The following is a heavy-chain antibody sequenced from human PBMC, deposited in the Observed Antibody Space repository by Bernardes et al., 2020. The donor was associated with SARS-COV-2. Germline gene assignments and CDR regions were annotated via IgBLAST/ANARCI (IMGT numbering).Heavy chain of an antibody. V-gene: IGHV3-23*01. CDR2: ISTNSGST. CDR3: AMGKPSRIVVVTGLGALDI. CDR1: GFTFSSNA. D-gene: IGHD2-21*02. Sequence: GGSLRLSCAASGFTFSSNAMTWVRQAPGKGLEWVSTISTNSGSTYYGDSVRGRFTISRDNSKNTLFLQMNNLRAEDTALYYCAMGKPSRIVVVTGLGALDIWGQGTVVTVSS. J-gene: IGHJ3*02.